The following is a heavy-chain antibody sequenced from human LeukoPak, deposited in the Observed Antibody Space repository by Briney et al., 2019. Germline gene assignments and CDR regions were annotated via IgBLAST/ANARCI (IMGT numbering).Heavy chain of an antibody. J-gene: IGHJ3*02. CDR2: MNPNSGNT. V-gene: IGHV1-8*01. CDR3: AREMVRGVVIRNNDAFDI. Sequence: ASVKVSCKASGYTFTSYDINWVRQATGQGLEWMGWMNPNSGNTGYAQKFQGRVTMTRDTSISTAYLELNRLRSDDTAVYYCAREMVRGVVIRNNDAFDIWGQGTMVTVSS. D-gene: IGHD3-10*01. CDR1: GYTFTSYD.